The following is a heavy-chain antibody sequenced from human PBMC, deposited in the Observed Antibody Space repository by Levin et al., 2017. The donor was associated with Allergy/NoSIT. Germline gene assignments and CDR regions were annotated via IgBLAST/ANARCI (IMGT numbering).Heavy chain of an antibody. V-gene: IGHV1-58*01. CDR2: IVVGSGNT. CDR1: GFTFTSSA. CDR3: ATLIAAAGGGQTMVDY. D-gene: IGHD6-13*01. Sequence: KISCKASGFTFTSSAVQWVRQARGQRLEWIGWIVVGSGNTNYAQKFQERVTITRDMSTSTAYMELSSLRSEDTAVYYCATLIAAAGGGQTMVDYWGQGTLVTVSS. J-gene: IGHJ4*02.